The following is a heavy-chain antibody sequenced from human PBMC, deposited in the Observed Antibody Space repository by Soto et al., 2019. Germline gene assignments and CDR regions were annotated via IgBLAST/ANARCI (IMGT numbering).Heavy chain of an antibody. CDR1: GFTFDDYA. Sequence: EVQLVESGGVVVQPGGSLRLSCAASGFTFDDYAMHWVRQAPGKGLEWVSLISWDGGSTYYADSVKGRFTISRDNSKNSLYPQMNSLRAEDTALYYCAKAARGYGVYYYYYYGMDVWGQGTTVTVSS. CDR3: AKAARGYGVYYYYYYGMDV. D-gene: IGHD5-12*01. CDR2: ISWDGGST. V-gene: IGHV3-43D*04. J-gene: IGHJ6*02.